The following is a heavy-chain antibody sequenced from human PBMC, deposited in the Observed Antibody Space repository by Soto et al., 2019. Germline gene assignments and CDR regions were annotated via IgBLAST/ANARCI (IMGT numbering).Heavy chain of an antibody. D-gene: IGHD3-10*01. Sequence: QVQLVQSGAEVKKPGSSVKVSCKASGGTFSSYTISWVRQAPGQGLEWMGRIIPILGIANYAQKFQGRVTITADKTTSTAYKEPRRPRSEDTAGFYCGGGNYGNPRPDYWGQGTLVTVSS. J-gene: IGHJ4*02. CDR3: GGGNYGNPRPDY. V-gene: IGHV1-69*02. CDR2: IIPILGIA. CDR1: GGTFSSYT.